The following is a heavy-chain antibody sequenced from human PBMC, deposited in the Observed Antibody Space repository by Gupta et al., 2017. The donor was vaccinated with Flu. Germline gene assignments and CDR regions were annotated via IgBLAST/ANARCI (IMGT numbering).Heavy chain of an antibody. V-gene: IGHV3-74*01. CDR3: VRGVPSAPRSAFDV. D-gene: IGHD4/OR15-4a*01. Sequence: EVQLVESGGGLVQPGGSLRLSCAASGFTFSSYWMSWVRQGPGKGLVWVSHISRDGNNTTYAGSVKGRFTISRDNAKNTVYLEMNSLIAEDTAVYFCVRGVPSAPRSAFDVWGQGTMVTVSS. CDR2: ISRDGNNT. CDR1: GFTFSSYW. J-gene: IGHJ3*01.